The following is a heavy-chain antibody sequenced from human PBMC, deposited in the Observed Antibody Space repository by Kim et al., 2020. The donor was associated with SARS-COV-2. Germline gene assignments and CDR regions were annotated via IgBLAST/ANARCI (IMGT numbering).Heavy chain of an antibody. J-gene: IGHJ6*02. Sequence: SETLSLTCTVSGGSISSYYWSWIRQPAGKGLEWIGRIYTSGSTNYNPSLKSRVTMSVDTSKNQFSLKLSSVTAADTAVYYCARGGIVVVPAATELYYYYGMDVWGQGTTVTVSS. CDR2: IYTSGST. CDR1: GGSISSYY. CDR3: ARGGIVVVPAATELYYYYGMDV. D-gene: IGHD2-2*01. V-gene: IGHV4-4*07.